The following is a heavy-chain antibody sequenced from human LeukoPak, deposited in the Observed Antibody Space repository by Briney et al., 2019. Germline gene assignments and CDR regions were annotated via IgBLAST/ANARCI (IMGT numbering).Heavy chain of an antibody. V-gene: IGHV4-34*01. D-gene: IGHD3-22*01. J-gene: IGHJ4*02. Sequence: PSETLSLTCAVYGASFSGYYWSWLRQPPGKGLQWMGEINQSGSTNYNPSLKSRVTISVDTSKNQCSLKLSSVTAADSAVYYCARDRYYYDSSGYYYYFDYRGQGTLVTVSS. CDR1: GASFSGYY. CDR2: INQSGST. CDR3: ARDRYYYDSSGYYYYFDY.